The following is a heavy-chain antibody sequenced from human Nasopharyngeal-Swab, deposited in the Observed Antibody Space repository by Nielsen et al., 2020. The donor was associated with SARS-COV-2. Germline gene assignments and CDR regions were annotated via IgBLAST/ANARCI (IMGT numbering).Heavy chain of an antibody. J-gene: IGHJ3*02. CDR3: ARVGEVGATWGAFDI. V-gene: IGHV3-74*01. D-gene: IGHD1-26*01. CDR2: INSDGSST. Sequence: GESLKISCAASGFTFSSYWMHWVRQAPGKGLEWVSRINSDGSSTSYADSVKGRFTISRDNAKNTLYLQMNSLRAEDTAVYYCARVGEVGATWGAFDIWGQGTMVTVSS. CDR1: GFTFSSYW.